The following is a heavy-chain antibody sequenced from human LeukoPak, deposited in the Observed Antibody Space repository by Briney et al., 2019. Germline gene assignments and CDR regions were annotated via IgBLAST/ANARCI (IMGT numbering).Heavy chain of an antibody. J-gene: IGHJ5*02. CDR3: ARDSKRGFDP. CDR2: IIPSGGST. D-gene: IGHD5-24*01. V-gene: IGHV1-46*01. Sequence: ASVKVSCKASGYTFISCYMHWVRQAPGQGLEWMGIIIPSGGSTSYAQKFQGRVTMTRDTSTSTVYMELSSLRSEDTAVYYCARDSKRGFDPWGQGTLVTVSS. CDR1: GYTFISCY.